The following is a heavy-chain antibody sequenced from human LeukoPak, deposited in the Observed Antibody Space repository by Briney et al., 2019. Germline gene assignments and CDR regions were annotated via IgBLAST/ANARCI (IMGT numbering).Heavy chain of an antibody. CDR1: GFTFSSYW. Sequence: PGGSLRLSCAASGFTFSSYWMHWVRQAPGKGLVWVSRTNSDGSSTSYADSVKGRFTISRDNAKNTLYLQINSLRAEDTAVYYCARVPYYFDSSGYFYWGQGTLVTVSS. CDR2: TNSDGSST. V-gene: IGHV3-74*01. CDR3: ARVPYYFDSSGYFY. D-gene: IGHD3-22*01. J-gene: IGHJ4*02.